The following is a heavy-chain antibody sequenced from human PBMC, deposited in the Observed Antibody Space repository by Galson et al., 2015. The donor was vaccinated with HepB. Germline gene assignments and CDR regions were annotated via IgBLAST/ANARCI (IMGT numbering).Heavy chain of an antibody. V-gene: IGHV3-23*01. J-gene: IGHJ3*02. CDR3: ARDRRGSYSLFLYGLDAFDI. Sequence: SLRLSCAASGFTFSNYAMSWVRQAPGKGLEWVSAISGSGGSTYYADSVKGRFTISRDNSKNTLYLQMNSLRDEDTAVYYCARDRRGSYSLFLYGLDAFDIWGQGTMVTVSS. CDR2: ISGSGGST. CDR1: GFTFSNYA. D-gene: IGHD1-26*01.